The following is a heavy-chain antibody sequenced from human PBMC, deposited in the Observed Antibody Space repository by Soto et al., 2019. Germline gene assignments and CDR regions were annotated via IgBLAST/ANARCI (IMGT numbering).Heavy chain of an antibody. Sequence: QVQLVESGGGVVQPGRSLRLSCAASGFTFSSYAMHWVRQAPGKGLEWVAVISYDGSNKYYADSVKRRFTISRDNSKNTLYMQMNSLRLEDTDVYYWARPLWRDDYNWGYFERWGSGTLVTVSS. V-gene: IGHV3-30-3*01. CDR2: ISYDGSNK. CDR3: ARPLWRDDYNWGYFER. D-gene: IGHD4-4*01. CDR1: GFTFSSYA. J-gene: IGHJ2*01.